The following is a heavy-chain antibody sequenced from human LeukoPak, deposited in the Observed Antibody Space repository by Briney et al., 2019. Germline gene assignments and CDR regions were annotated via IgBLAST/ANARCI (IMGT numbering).Heavy chain of an antibody. V-gene: IGHV3-30-3*01. D-gene: IGHD2-2*01. CDR1: GFTFSSHA. CDR3: ASRYCSRSNCLYWPLDY. CDR2: ISYDESNK. Sequence: GRSLRLSCAGSGFTFSSHAMHWVRQAPGKGLEWVAVISYDESNKYSADSVKGRFTISRDNSRNTLYLEMTSLRTEATAVYYCASRYCSRSNCLYWPLDYWGQGTLVTVSS. J-gene: IGHJ4*02.